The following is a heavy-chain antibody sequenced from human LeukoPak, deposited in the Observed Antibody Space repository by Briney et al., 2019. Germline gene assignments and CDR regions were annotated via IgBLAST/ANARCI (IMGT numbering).Heavy chain of an antibody. V-gene: IGHV4-31*03. J-gene: IGHJ4*02. CDR1: GGSISSGGYY. CDR3: AGRYCSGGSCYFEFDY. D-gene: IGHD2-15*01. CDR2: IYYSGST. Sequence: SETLSLTCTVSGGSISSGGYYWSWIRQHPGKGLEWIEYIYYSGSTYYNPSLKSRVTISVDTSKNQFSLKLSSVTAADTAVYYCAGRYCSGGSCYFEFDYWGQGTLVTVSS.